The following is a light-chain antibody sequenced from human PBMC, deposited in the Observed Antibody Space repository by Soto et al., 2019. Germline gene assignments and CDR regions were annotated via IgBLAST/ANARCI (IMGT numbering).Light chain of an antibody. V-gene: IGLV2-23*01. J-gene: IGLJ1*01. CDR2: EGS. Sequence: QSALTQPASVSGSPGQSITISGTGTSSDVGSYNLVSWYQQHPGKAPKLMIYEGSKRPSGVSNRFSGSKSGNTASLTISGLQAEDEADYYCCSYAGSSTGYVFGTGTKVTVL. CDR3: CSYAGSSTGYV. CDR1: SSDVGSYNL.